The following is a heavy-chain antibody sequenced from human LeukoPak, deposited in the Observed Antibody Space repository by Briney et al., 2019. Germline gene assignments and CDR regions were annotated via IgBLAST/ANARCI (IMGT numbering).Heavy chain of an antibody. CDR1: GFTFSNSA. Sequence: GGSLRLSCVASGFTFSNSAMSWVRQPPGKGLEWVSAISGSGGDTYSADSVKGRFTISRDNSKNTLYLQMNSLGAEDTAVYYCAKDPRGSTVTTYWFVYWGQGTLVTVSS. CDR2: ISGSGGDT. J-gene: IGHJ4*02. V-gene: IGHV3-23*01. D-gene: IGHD4-17*01. CDR3: AKDPRGSTVTTYWFVY.